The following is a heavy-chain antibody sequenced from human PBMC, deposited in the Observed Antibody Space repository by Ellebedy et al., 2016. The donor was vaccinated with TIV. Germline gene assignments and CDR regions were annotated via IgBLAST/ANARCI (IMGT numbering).Heavy chain of an antibody. J-gene: IGHJ6*02. D-gene: IGHD3-16*01. V-gene: IGHV3-21*01. CDR2: ISSSSSYI. Sequence: GESLKISXPASGFTFSSYAMSWVRQAPGKGLEWVSSISSSSSYIYYADSVKGRFTISRDNAKNSLYLQMNSLRAEDTAVYYCARDLGPWRDYYYYGMDVWGQGTTVTVSS. CDR1: GFTFSSYA. CDR3: ARDLGPWRDYYYYGMDV.